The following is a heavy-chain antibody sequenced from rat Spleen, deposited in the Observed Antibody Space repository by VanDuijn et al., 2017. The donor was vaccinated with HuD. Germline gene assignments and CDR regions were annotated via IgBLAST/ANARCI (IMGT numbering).Heavy chain of an antibody. J-gene: IGHJ3*01. CDR1: GFSLISNS. V-gene: IGHV2-1*01. CDR3: XRSYXGYTXHWFPX. CDR2: IWGDGST. Sequence: QVQLKESGPGLVQPSQTLSLTCTVSGFSLISNSLHWVRQPPGKGLEWMGGIWGDGSTNYNSALKSRLSISRDTSKSQLFLKMSSLDTDDTAIFFXXRSYXGYTXHWFPXXGQGTLVXVSS. D-gene: IGHD1-6*01.